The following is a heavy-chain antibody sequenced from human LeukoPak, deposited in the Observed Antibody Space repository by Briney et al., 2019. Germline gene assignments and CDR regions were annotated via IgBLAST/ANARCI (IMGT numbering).Heavy chain of an antibody. CDR2: INQDGIEK. Sequence: GGSLRLSCAASGFTFSSYSMGWVRQAPGKGLEWVANINQDGIEKYYVNSVKGRFTISRDNAENSLYLQLSSLRVEDTAIYYCARAGTNSLNNWFDPWGQGTLVTVSS. V-gene: IGHV3-7*05. J-gene: IGHJ5*02. D-gene: IGHD4-23*01. CDR1: GFTFSSYS. CDR3: ARAGTNSLNNWFDP.